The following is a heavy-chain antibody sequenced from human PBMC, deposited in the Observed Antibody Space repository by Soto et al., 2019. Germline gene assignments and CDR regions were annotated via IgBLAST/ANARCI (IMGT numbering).Heavy chain of an antibody. J-gene: IGHJ6*02. CDR2: ISYDGSNK. CDR3: AKGRGGYCSGGSCYSQIYYYGMDV. D-gene: IGHD2-15*01. CDR1: GFTFSSYG. Sequence: GGSLRLSCAASGFTFSSYGMHWVRQAPGKGLEWVAVISYDGSNKYYADSVKGRFTISRDNSKNTLYLQMNSLRAEDTAVYYCAKGRGGYCSGGSCYSQIYYYGMDVWGQGTTVTVSS. V-gene: IGHV3-30*18.